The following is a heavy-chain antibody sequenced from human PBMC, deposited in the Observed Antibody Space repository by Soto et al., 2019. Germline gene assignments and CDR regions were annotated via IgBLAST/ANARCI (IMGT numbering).Heavy chain of an antibody. D-gene: IGHD6-13*01. V-gene: IGHV4-4*02. Sequence: PSETLSLTCAVSGDSIIGTHWWSWVRRPPGKGLEFIGETHHSRGTNYNPSLRSRVTMSLDKSKNQLSLILYSVTAADTGLFYCARYSATSGTYYFDYWGQGTLVTVSS. CDR3: ARYSATSGTYYFDY. J-gene: IGHJ4*01. CDR1: GDSIIGTHW. CDR2: THHSRGT.